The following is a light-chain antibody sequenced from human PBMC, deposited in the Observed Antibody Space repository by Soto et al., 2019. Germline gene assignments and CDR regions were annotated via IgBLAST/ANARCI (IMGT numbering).Light chain of an antibody. CDR1: QSVSSY. J-gene: IGKJ4*01. CDR2: EAS. CDR3: LQRRNWPLT. V-gene: IGKV3-11*01. Sequence: EIVLTQSPATLSLSPGERATLSCRSSQSVSSYLAWYQQKPGQTPRLLIYEASNRATGIPARFSGSGSGTDFTLTISSLEPEDFAIYYCLQRRNWPLTFGGGNKVEFK.